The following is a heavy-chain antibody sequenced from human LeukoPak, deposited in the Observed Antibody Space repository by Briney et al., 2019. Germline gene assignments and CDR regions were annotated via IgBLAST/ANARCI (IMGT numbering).Heavy chain of an antibody. CDR1: GGSISSYY. Sequence: PSETLSLTCTVSGGSISSYYWSWIRQPAGKGLEWIGRIYTSGSTNYNPSLKSRVTMSVDTSKNQFSLKLSSVTAADTAVYCCARERGVRLLLTGTYYYYMDVWGKGTTVTVSS. D-gene: IGHD1-14*01. J-gene: IGHJ6*03. CDR2: IYTSGST. V-gene: IGHV4-4*07. CDR3: ARERGVRLLLTGTYYYYMDV.